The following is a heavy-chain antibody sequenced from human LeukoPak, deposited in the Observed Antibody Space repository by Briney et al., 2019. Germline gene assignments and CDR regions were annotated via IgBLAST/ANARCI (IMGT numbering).Heavy chain of an antibody. CDR2: IWYDGSNK. J-gene: IGHJ6*02. CDR3: ARWEVPAAIREGTYYYYYGMDV. Sequence: GRSLRLSCAASGFTFSSYGMHWVRQAPGKGLEWVAVIWYDGSNKYYADSVKGRFTISRDNSKNTLYLQMNSLRAEDTAVYYCARWEVPAAIREGTYYYYYGMDVWGQGTTVTVSS. V-gene: IGHV3-33*01. D-gene: IGHD2-2*02. CDR1: GFTFSSYG.